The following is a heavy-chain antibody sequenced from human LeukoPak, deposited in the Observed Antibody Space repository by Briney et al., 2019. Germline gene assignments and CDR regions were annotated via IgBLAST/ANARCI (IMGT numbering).Heavy chain of an antibody. CDR1: GGSISSSSYY. D-gene: IGHD5-12*01. V-gene: IGHV4-39*07. Sequence: SDTLSLTCTVSGGSISSSSYYWGWIRQPPGKGLAWIGSIFYSGSTYYNPSLKSRVTISVDRSKNQFSLKLSSVTAADTAVYYCARGVGYDPLGYWGQGTLVTVSS. CDR2: IFYSGST. CDR3: ARGVGYDPLGY. J-gene: IGHJ4*02.